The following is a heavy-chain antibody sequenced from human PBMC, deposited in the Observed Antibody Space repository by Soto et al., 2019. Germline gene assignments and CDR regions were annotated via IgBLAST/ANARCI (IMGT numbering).Heavy chain of an antibody. CDR3: ARDRLMRGNSYYYGMDV. D-gene: IGHD2-21*02. CDR1: GGTFGTFA. J-gene: IGHJ6*02. V-gene: IGHV1-69*12. Sequence: QVLLVQSGAEVKKPGSSVKISCKTSGGTFGTFAITWVRLAPGRGLEWMGVIIPGFAAPTYAQTLQGRVSITADESTSTAYMELSGLTFDDAAVYYCARDRLMRGNSYYYGMDVWGQGTTVTVS. CDR2: IIPGFAAP.